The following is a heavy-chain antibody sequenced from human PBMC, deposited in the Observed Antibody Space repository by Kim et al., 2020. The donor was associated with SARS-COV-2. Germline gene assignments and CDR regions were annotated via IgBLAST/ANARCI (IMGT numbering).Heavy chain of an antibody. CDR2: ISSSSSDI. CDR3: GRDHRQYYDSRSAGY. D-gene: IGHD3-22*01. V-gene: IGHV3-21*01. CDR1: GFTFSSYT. Sequence: GGSLRLSCAVSGFTFSSYTMNWVRQAPGKGLEWVSSISSSSSDIYYADSVKGRFTISRDNAKNSLYLQMNSLRAEDTAVYYCGRDHRQYYDSRSAGYWGQGSLVTVSS. J-gene: IGHJ4*02.